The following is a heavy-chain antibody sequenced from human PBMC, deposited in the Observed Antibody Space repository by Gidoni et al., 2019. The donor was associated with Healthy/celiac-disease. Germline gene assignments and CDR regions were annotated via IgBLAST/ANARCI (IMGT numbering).Heavy chain of an antibody. Sequence: QVQLVQSGAEVKKPGASVKVSCKASGYTFTSYAMHWVRQAPGQRLEWMGWINAGNGNTKYSQKFQGRVTITRDTSASTAYMELSSLRSEDTAVYYCARGDYDFWSGYRPFDPWGRGTLVTVSS. CDR1: GYTFTSYA. CDR3: ARGDYDFWSGYRPFDP. CDR2: INAGNGNT. J-gene: IGHJ5*02. V-gene: IGHV1-3*01. D-gene: IGHD3-3*01.